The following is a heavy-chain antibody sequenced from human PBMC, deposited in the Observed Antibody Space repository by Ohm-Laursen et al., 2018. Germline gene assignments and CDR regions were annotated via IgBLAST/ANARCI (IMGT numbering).Heavy chain of an antibody. CDR2: ISGTGGDT. J-gene: IGHJ5*02. V-gene: IGHV3-23*01. D-gene: IGHD4-11*01. CDR1: GFTFSSYT. CDR3: AKDGGQRIYSDFGYNWFDP. Sequence: GSLRLSCSASGFTFSSYTMTWVRQAPGKGLEWVSGISGTGGDTFYADSVKGRFTISRDNSKDTLYLQMNSLRADDTAIYYCAKDGGQRIYSDFGYNWFDPWGQGTLVTVSS.